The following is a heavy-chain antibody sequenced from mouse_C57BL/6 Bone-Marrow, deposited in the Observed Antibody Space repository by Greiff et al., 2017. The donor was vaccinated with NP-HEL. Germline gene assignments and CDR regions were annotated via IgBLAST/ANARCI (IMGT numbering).Heavy chain of an antibody. CDR2: ILPGSGST. Sequence: QVQLQQSGAELMKPGASVKLSCKATGYTFTGYWIEWVKQRPGHGLEWIGEILPGSGSTNYNEKFKGKATFTADTSSNTAYMQLSSLTTEDSAIYYCARKSRWGVRPDPRYYAMGYWGQGTSVTVSS. J-gene: IGHJ4*01. V-gene: IGHV1-9*01. CDR1: GYTFTGYW. CDR3: ARKSRWGVRPDPRYYAMGY. D-gene: IGHD2-14*01.